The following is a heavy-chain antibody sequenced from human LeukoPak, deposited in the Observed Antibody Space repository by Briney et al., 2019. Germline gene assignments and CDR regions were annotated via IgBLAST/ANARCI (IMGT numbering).Heavy chain of an antibody. CDR1: GGTFSSYA. D-gene: IGHD6-13*01. V-gene: IGHV1-69*05. CDR2: IIPILGTP. CDR3: ASPVIAAAGHGAFNI. J-gene: IGHJ3*02. Sequence: SVKVSCKASGGTFSSYAVNWLRQAPGQGLEWMGGIIPILGTPDYAQKFQGRVTIIRDESTSTAHMELSSLRSEDTAVYYCASPVIAAAGHGAFNIWGQGTMVTVSS.